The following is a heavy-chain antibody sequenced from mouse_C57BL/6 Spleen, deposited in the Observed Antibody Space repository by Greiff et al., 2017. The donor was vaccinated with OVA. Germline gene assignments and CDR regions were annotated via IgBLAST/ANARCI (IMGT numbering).Heavy chain of an antibody. D-gene: IGHD4-1*01. V-gene: IGHV5-4*01. J-gene: IGHJ2*01. CDR1: GFTFSSYA. Sequence: EVQRVESGGGLVKPGGSLKLSCAASGFTFSSYAMSWVRQTPEKRLEWVATISDGGSYTYYPDNVKGRFTISRDNAKNNLYLQMSHLKSEDTAMYYCARALGRRGDYFDYWGQGTTLTVSS. CDR2: ISDGGSYT. CDR3: ARALGRRGDYFDY.